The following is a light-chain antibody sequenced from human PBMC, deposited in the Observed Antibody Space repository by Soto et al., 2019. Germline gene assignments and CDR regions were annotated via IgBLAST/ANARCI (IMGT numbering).Light chain of an antibody. J-gene: IGLJ1*01. CDR2: EVS. CDR1: SXDVGGYNY. Sequence: QSALTQPASVSGSPGQSITISCTGTSXDVGGYNYVSWYQQHSGKAPKLMIHEVSNRPSGVSNRFSGSKSGNTASLTISALQAEDEADYYCSSYTSSRACVFGIGTKATGL. V-gene: IGLV2-14*01. CDR3: SSYTSSRACV.